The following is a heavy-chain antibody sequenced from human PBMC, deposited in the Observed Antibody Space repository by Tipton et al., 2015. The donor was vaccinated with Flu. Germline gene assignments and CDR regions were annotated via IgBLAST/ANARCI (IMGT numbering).Heavy chain of an antibody. V-gene: IGHV1-18*04. D-gene: IGHD3-3*01. CDR1: GYTFTSYG. Sequence: QSGPEVKKPGASVKVSCKASGYTFTSYGISWVRQAPGQGLEWMGWISAYNGNTNYAQKLQGRVTMTTDTSTSTAYMELRSLRSGDTAVYYCAREGSITIFGVVIIDAFDIWGQGTMVTVSS. CDR3: AREGSITIFGVVIIDAFDI. J-gene: IGHJ3*02. CDR2: ISAYNGNT.